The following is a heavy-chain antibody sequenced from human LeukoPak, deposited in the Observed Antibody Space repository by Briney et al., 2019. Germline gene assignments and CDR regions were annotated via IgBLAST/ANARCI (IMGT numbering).Heavy chain of an antibody. CDR3: ARGVINGYSYGYYFDY. V-gene: IGHV4-39*07. Sequence: ASETLSLTCTVSGGSISSSSYYWGWIRQPPGKGLEWIGSIYYSGSTYYNPSLKSRVTISVDTSKNQFSLKLSSVTAADTAVYYCARGVINGYSYGYYFDYWGQGTLVTVSS. CDR1: GGSISSSSYY. J-gene: IGHJ4*02. CDR2: IYYSGST. D-gene: IGHD5-18*01.